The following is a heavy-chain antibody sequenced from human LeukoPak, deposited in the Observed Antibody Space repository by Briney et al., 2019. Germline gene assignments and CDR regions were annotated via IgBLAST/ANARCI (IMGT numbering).Heavy chain of an antibody. Sequence: SETLSLTCAVYGGSFSGYYWSWIRQPPGKGLEWIGEINHSGSTNYNPSLKSRVTISVDTSKNQCSLKLSSVTAADTAVYYCARDAAAAGTPGWYFDLWGRGTLVTVSS. CDR1: GGSFSGYY. J-gene: IGHJ2*01. V-gene: IGHV4-34*01. D-gene: IGHD6-13*01. CDR3: ARDAAAAGTPGWYFDL. CDR2: INHSGST.